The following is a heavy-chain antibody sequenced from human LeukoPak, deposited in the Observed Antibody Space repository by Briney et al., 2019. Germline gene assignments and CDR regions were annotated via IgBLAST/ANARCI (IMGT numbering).Heavy chain of an antibody. CDR1: GGSISSYY. CDR2: IYHSGST. J-gene: IGHJ3*02. CDR3: ARQDVATSHDAFDI. Sequence: SETLSLTCTVSGGSISSYYWTWLRQPPGKGLEWIGYIYHSGSTNYNPSLKSRVTISVDKSKNQFSLQLSSVTAADTAVYYCARQDVATSHDAFDIWGQGTMVSVSS. V-gene: IGHV4-59*08. D-gene: IGHD5-12*01.